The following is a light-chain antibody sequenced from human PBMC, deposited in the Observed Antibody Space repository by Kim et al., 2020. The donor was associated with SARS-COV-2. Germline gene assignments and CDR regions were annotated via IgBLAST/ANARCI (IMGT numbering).Light chain of an antibody. CDR3: QVWDSSTV. J-gene: IGLJ2*01. CDR1: NIESKR. Sequence: VAVAPGKTARITCGGNNIESKRVHWYQQKPGQAPVLVIYYDNDRPSGIPERFSGSNSGNTATLTISRVEAGDEADYYCQVWDSSTVFGGGTQLTVL. V-gene: IGLV3-21*04. CDR2: YDN.